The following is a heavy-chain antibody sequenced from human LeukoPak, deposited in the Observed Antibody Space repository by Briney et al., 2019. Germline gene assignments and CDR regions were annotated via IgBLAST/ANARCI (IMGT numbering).Heavy chain of an antibody. Sequence: GGSLRLSCAASGFTFSSYWMSWVRQAPGKGLEWVANIKQDGSEKYYVDSVKGRFTISRDNAKNSLCLQMNSLRAEDTALYYCAKGNDYGDYHLDYWGQGTLVTVSS. D-gene: IGHD4-17*01. CDR2: IKQDGSEK. CDR1: GFTFSSYW. CDR3: AKGNDYGDYHLDY. V-gene: IGHV3-7*03. J-gene: IGHJ4*02.